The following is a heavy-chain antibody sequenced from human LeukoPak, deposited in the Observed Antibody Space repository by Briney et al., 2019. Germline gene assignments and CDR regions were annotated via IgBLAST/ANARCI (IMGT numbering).Heavy chain of an antibody. CDR3: ASSSSWSLNWFDP. CDR2: IYHSGST. V-gene: IGHV4-30-4*01. Sequence: SETLSLTCTVSGGSISSDDYYWSWIRQPPGKVLEWIGYIYHSGSTHYNPSLKSRVTISVDTSKNQFSLKLSSVTAADTAVYYCASSSSWSLNWFDPWGQGTLVTVSS. D-gene: IGHD6-13*01. J-gene: IGHJ5*02. CDR1: GGSISSDDYY.